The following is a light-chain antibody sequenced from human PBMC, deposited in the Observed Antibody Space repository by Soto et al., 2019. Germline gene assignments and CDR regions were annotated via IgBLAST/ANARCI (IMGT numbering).Light chain of an antibody. CDR3: QHRANWPPT. V-gene: IGKV3-11*01. Sequence: EIVLTQSPAILSLSPGEEATLSCTASQSVRNYLAWYQHKPGQAPRLLIYDVSSRATDIPDRFSGSGFGTDFTLTISSLEPEDFALYYCQHRANWPPTFGQGTRLEIK. CDR1: QSVRNY. J-gene: IGKJ5*01. CDR2: DVS.